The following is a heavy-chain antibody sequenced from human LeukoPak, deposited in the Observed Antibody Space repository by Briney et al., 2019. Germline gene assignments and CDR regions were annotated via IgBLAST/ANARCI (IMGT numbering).Heavy chain of an antibody. J-gene: IGHJ4*02. CDR3: ARRGYIDSSGYDY. CDR1: GFSFSNYA. D-gene: IGHD3-22*01. Sequence: PGGSLRLSCAGSGFSFSNYAMNWVRQAPGTGLEWVSSISGSSSDIYYADSMKGRLTISRDNAKNSVYLQINSLRAEDTAIYYCARRGYIDSSGYDYWGQGTLVTVSS. V-gene: IGHV3-21*01. CDR2: ISGSSSDI.